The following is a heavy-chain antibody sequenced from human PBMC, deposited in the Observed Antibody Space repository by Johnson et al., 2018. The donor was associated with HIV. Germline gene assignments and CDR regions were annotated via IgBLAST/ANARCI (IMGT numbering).Heavy chain of an antibody. CDR2: IKQGGSEK. CDR1: GFTFSTYG. Sequence: VQLVESGGGVVQPGGSLRLSCAASGFTFSTYGIHWVRQAPGKGLDWVANIKQGGSEKYYVDSVKGRFTISRDNAKKSLYLQMNSLRAEDTAVYYCARDGSNFGAFDIWGQGTMVTVSS. J-gene: IGHJ3*02. D-gene: IGHD1-1*01. V-gene: IGHV3-7*01. CDR3: ARDGSNFGAFDI.